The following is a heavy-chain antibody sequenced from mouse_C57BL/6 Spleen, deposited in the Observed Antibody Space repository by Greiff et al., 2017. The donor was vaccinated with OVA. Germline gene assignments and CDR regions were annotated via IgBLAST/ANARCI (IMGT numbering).Heavy chain of an antibody. V-gene: IGHV5-17*01. CDR3: ARSYGSSYDYAMDY. CDR1: GFTFSDYG. CDR2: ISSGSSTI. Sequence: VQLKQSGGGLVKPGGSLKLSCAASGFTFSDYGMHWVRQAPEKGLEWVAYISSGSSTIYYADTVKGRFTISRDNAKNTLFLQMTSLRSEDTAMYYCARSYGSSYDYAMDYWGQGTSVTVSS. J-gene: IGHJ4*01. D-gene: IGHD1-1*01.